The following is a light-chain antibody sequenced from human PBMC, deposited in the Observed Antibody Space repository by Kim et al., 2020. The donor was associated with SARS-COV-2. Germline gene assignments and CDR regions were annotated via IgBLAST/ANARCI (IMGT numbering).Light chain of an antibody. CDR1: QSVSSSY. Sequence: EIVLTQSPGTLALSPGERAALSCRASQSVSSSYLAWYQQKPGQAPRLLMYGASSRATGVPDRFSGSGTGTDFTLTISRLEPEDFAVYYCQLYGSSRYTLGQDTKLE. CDR3: QLYGSSRYT. CDR2: GAS. V-gene: IGKV3-20*01. J-gene: IGKJ2*01.